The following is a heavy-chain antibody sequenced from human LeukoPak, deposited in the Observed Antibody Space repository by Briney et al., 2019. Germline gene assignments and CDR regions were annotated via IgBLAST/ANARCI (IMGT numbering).Heavy chain of an antibody. CDR3: ARGDLKLDWFDP. CDR2: FYNSGRT. CDR1: GGSISSDLYY. D-gene: IGHD3-3*01. Sequence: SETLSLTCTVSGGSISSDLYYWNWIRQPAGKGLEWIGRFYNSGRTNFNPSLKSRVTISADTSKNQFSLKLRSVTAADTAVYYCARGDLKLDWFDPWGQGTLVIVST. J-gene: IGHJ5*02. V-gene: IGHV4-61*02.